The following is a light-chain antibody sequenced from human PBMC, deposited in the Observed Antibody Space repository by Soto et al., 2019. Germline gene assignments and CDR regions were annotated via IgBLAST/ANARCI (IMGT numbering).Light chain of an antibody. V-gene: IGLV2-14*01. Sequence: QSVLTQPASVSGSPGQSITISCTGTSSDVGGYNYVSWYQQHPGKAPKLMIYEVSNRPSGVSNRFSGSKSGNTASLTISGLQAEDEADYYCCLYAVTFYVFGTGTKVTV. CDR2: EVS. J-gene: IGLJ1*01. CDR1: SSDVGGYNY. CDR3: CLYAVTFYV.